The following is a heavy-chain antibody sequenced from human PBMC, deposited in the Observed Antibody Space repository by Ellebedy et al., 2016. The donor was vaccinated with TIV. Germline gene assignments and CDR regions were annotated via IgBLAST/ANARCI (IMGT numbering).Heavy chain of an antibody. V-gene: IGHV3-48*02. Sequence: GESLKISCAASRFTFSTYTMNWVRQALGKGLEWVAFITTTSSPIYYADSVKGRFIISRDNARNSLYLQMNSLRDEDTAVYYCARDLSNLLSGAFDFWGRGTVVTVSS. J-gene: IGHJ3*01. CDR3: ARDLSNLLSGAFDF. D-gene: IGHD2-15*01. CDR1: RFTFSTYT. CDR2: ITTTSSPI.